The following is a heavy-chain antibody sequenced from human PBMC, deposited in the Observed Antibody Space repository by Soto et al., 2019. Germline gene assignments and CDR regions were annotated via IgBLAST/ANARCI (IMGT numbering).Heavy chain of an antibody. J-gene: IGHJ6*02. Sequence: GESLKISCKGSGYSFTSYWIGWVRQMPGKGLEWMGIIYPGDSDTRYSPSFQGQVTISADKSISTAYLQWSSLKASDTAMYYCARLGPAHYGSGTYYGMDVWGQGTTVTVSS. CDR1: GYSFTSYW. V-gene: IGHV5-51*01. CDR3: ARLGPAHYGSGTYYGMDV. D-gene: IGHD3-10*01. CDR2: IYPGDSDT.